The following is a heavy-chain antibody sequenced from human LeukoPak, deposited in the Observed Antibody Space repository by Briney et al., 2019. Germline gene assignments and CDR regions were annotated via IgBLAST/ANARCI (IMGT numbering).Heavy chain of an antibody. CDR3: ARDEGRWGNYYYYYMDV. D-gene: IGHD4-23*01. V-gene: IGHV1-69*05. Sequence: SVKVSCKASGGTSSSYAISWVRQAPGQGLEWMGRIIPIFGTANYAQKFQGRVTITTDESTSTAYMELSSLRSEDTAVYYCARDEGRWGNYYYYYMDVWGKGTTVTVSS. CDR1: GGTSSSYA. CDR2: IIPIFGTA. J-gene: IGHJ6*03.